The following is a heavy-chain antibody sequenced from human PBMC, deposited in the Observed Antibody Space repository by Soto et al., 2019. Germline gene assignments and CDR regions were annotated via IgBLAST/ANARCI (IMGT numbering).Heavy chain of an antibody. D-gene: IGHD2-15*01. Sequence: GASVKVSCKAPGYNFFSFGISWVRQAPGQGLEWVGWVSVPSGDTSSAQNFQGRVTVTTDTSTSTAYLEVGSLRADDTAVYYCARTCRSGGSCYLEYWGEGTLVTVSS. CDR3: ARTCRSGGSCYLEY. V-gene: IGHV1-18*01. CDR1: GYNFFSFG. CDR2: VSVPSGDT. J-gene: IGHJ4*02.